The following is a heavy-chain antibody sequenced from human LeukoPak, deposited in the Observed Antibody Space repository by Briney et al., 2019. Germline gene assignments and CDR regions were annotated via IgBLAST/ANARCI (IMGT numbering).Heavy chain of an antibody. Sequence: PGGSLRLSCVVSGFTFNTYAMAWVRQAPGKGLEWVSSIASGRSPSYADSLEGRLTMSSDNAKSTLYLQMDNLRAEDTAIYYCARQLGYCSAGTCYFDSWGQGTQVAVSS. CDR2: IASGRSP. CDR1: GFTFNTYA. V-gene: IGHV3-23*05. CDR3: ARQLGYCSAGTCYFDS. J-gene: IGHJ4*02. D-gene: IGHD2-15*01.